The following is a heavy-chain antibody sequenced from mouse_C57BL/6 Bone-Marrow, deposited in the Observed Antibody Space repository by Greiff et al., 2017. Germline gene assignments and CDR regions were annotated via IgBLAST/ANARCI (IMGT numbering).Heavy chain of an antibody. J-gene: IGHJ3*01. CDR2: IRSGGSYT. CDR1: GFTFSSYG. V-gene: IGHV5-6*02. Sequence: DVKLVESGGDLVKPGGSLKLSCAASGFTFSSYGMSWVCQTPDKRLEWVATIRSGGSYTYYPDRVMGRFTISRDNAKNTLYLQMSSLKSEDTAMYYCARDRGGWFAYWGQGTLVTVSA. CDR3: ARDRGGWFAY.